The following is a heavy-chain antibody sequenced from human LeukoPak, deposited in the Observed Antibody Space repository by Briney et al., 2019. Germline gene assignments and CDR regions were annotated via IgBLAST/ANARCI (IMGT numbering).Heavy chain of an antibody. CDR3: ARYAGGWSYIDC. D-gene: IGHD6-19*01. CDR2: ITAGGDST. J-gene: IGHJ4*02. Sequence: PGGSLRLSCAASGITFSSNAMTWVRQAPGKGLEEVSGITAGGDSTYYTESVKGRFTISRDNSKNTLYLQMNSLRAEDTAVYYCARYAGGWSYIDCWGQGTLVTVSS. V-gene: IGHV3-23*01. CDR1: GITFSSNA.